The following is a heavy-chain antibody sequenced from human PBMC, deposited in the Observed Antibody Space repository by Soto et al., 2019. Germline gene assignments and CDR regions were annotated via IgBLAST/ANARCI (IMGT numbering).Heavy chain of an antibody. J-gene: IGHJ4*02. D-gene: IGHD6-13*01. CDR1: GGSFSGYY. V-gene: IGHV4-34*01. Sequence: SETLSLTCAVYGGSFSGYYWSWIRQPPGKGLEWIGEIIHSGSTNYNPSLKSRVTISVDTSKNHFSLKLSSVTAADTAVYYCARGVQQLVNWGQGTLVTVSS. CDR3: ARGVQQLVN. CDR2: IIHSGST.